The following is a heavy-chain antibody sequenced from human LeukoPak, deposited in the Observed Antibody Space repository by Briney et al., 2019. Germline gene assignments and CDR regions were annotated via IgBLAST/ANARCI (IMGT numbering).Heavy chain of an antibody. CDR3: AKVGYSNSLDY. CDR2: ISWNSGNI. CDR1: RFTVDDYA. D-gene: IGHD4-11*01. V-gene: IGHV3-9*01. Sequence: PGRSLRLSCAASRFTVDDYAMHWVRQAPGKGLEWVSGISWNSGNIGYADSVKGRFTISRDNAKNSLYLQMNSLRAEDTALYYCAKVGYSNSLDYWGQGTLVTVSS. J-gene: IGHJ4*02.